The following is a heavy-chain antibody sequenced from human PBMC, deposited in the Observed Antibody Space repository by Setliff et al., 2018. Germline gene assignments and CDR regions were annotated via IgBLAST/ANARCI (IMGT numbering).Heavy chain of an antibody. CDR3: TTWPENGGYYYYYYMDV. D-gene: IGHD3-16*01. V-gene: IGHV3-15*01. Sequence: GGSLRLSCAASGFTFSNAWMTWVRQAPGKGLEWVGRIKSKADGGTTDYVAPVKGRFTISRDDSKNTLFLQMNNLNIEDTAVYYCTTWPENGGYYYYYYMDVWGNGTTVTVSS. J-gene: IGHJ6*03. CDR2: IKSKADGGTT. CDR1: GFTFSNAW.